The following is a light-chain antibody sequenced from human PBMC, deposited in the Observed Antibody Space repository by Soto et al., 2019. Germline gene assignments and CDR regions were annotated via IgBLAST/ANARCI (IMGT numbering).Light chain of an antibody. Sequence: DIQMTHSPSSLSASVLEGVTITFMASQGISSYLAWYQQKPGKDPKLLIYAASTLQSGVPSRFSGSGSGTDFTLTISSLQPEDFATYYCQQLNSYPITFGQGTQLEIK. V-gene: IGKV1-9*01. CDR1: QGISSY. CDR2: AAS. J-gene: IGKJ5*01. CDR3: QQLNSYPIT.